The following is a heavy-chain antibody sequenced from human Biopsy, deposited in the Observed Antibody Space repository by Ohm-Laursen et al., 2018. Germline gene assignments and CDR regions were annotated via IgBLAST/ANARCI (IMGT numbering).Heavy chain of an antibody. CDR3: ARHYYGTSGYNWFDP. CDR1: GGTFSSDI. CDR2: VMPFFGTA. D-gene: IGHD3-22*01. J-gene: IGHJ5*02. V-gene: IGHV1-69*06. Sequence: SSVKVSCKTSGGTFSSDIFAWVRQAPGQRPEWMGDVMPFFGTAQYAPKLQGRVSMTADKTTYTAYMELTSLTSEDTAVYFCARHYYGTSGYNWFDPWGQGTLVTVSS.